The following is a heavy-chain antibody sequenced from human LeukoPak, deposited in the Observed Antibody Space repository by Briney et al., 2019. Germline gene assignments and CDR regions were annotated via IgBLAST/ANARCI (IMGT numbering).Heavy chain of an antibody. CDR1: GGFISSYY. D-gene: IGHD5-24*01. CDR2: IYYSGST. V-gene: IGHV4-59*01. CDR3: ARGDGQDGNFDY. J-gene: IGHJ4*02. Sequence: PSGTLSLTCTVSGGFISSYYWSWIRQPPGKGLEWIGFIYYSGSTNYNPSLKSRVTISVDTSKNQFSLKLSSVTAADTAVYYCARGDGQDGNFDYWGQGTLVTVSS.